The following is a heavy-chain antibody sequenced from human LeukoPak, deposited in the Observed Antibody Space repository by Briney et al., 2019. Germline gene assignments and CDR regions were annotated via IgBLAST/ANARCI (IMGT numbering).Heavy chain of an antibody. CDR2: ISSSGSTI. CDR1: GFTVSSNY. V-gene: IGHV3-11*04. J-gene: IGHJ6*04. D-gene: IGHD3-10*02. Sequence: GVSLRLSCAASGFTVSSNYMSWVRQAPGKGLEWVSYISSSGSTIYYADSVKGRFTISRDNAKNSLYLQMNSLRAEDTAVYYCAELGITMIGGVWGKGTTVTISS. CDR3: AELGITMIGGV.